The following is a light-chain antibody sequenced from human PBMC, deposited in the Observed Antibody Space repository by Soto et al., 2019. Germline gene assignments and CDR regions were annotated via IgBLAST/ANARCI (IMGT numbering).Light chain of an antibody. CDR1: SSDVGSYIL. J-gene: IGLJ1*01. Sequence: QSALTQPASVSGSPGQPITISCTGTSSDVGSYILVSWYQQHPGKAPKLMIYEVSNRPSGVSNRFSGSKSGNTASLTISGLQAEDEADYYCCSYAGSSTYVFVTGTKVTVL. V-gene: IGLV2-23*02. CDR3: CSYAGSSTYV. CDR2: EVS.